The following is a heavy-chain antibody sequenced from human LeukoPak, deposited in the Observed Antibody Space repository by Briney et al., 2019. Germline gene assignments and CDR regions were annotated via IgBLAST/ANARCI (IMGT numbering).Heavy chain of an antibody. V-gene: IGHV4-4*07. D-gene: IGHD2-15*01. CDR2: IYADGSA. CDR1: GGSITNFF. Sequence: SETLSLTCSVSGGSITNFFWSWIRQPAGKGLKWLGRIYADGSAHYTPSLRTRLSMSLDTSKRQVSLKLTSVTAADTAVYYCATHIVGASSDGFDGWGRATSVVVSS. J-gene: IGHJ3*01. CDR3: ATHIVGASSDGFDG.